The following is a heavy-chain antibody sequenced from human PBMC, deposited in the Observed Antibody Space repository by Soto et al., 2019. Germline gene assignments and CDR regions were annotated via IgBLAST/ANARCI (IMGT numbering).Heavy chain of an antibody. J-gene: IGHJ3*02. V-gene: IGHV4-39*07. CDR1: GYSITAGGYY. CDR2: FYSSGSI. Sequence: PSETLSLTCFVSGYSITAGGYYWSWIRHHPGKGLEWIGSFYSSGSIIYNPSLRSRVSISGDTSSNQFSLKLSSVTAADTAVYYCASLYSSRLRDAFDIWGQGTMVS. CDR3: ASLYSSRLRDAFDI. D-gene: IGHD6-13*01.